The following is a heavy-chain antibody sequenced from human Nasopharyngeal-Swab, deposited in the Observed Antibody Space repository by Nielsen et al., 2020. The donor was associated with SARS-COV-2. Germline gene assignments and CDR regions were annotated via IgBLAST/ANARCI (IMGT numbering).Heavy chain of an antibody. V-gene: IGHV3-21*01. J-gene: IGHJ3*02. CDR3: ARVRFVGELIDAFDI. D-gene: IGHD1-26*01. CDR1: GFTFSSYS. CDR2: ISSSSSYI. Sequence: GESLKISCAASGFTFSSYSMNWVRQAPGKGLEWVSSISSSSSYIYYADSVKGRFTISRDNAKNSLYLQMNSLRAEDTAVYYCARVRFVGELIDAFDIWGQGTMVTVS.